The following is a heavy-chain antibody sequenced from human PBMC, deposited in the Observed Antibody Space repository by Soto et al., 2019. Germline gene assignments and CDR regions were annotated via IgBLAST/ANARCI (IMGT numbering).Heavy chain of an antibody. D-gene: IGHD7-27*01. CDR2: ISWDGSST. J-gene: IGHJ5*01. CDR1: GFTFEDYT. Sequence: EVQLVESGGDVVQPGGSLRLSCAASGFTFEDYTIQWVRQAPGKGLEWVSLISWDGSSTYSAESVQGRFTISRDNSKNSLYLQTNSLRTEDTALYYCAKDGAQKDGDGNWLDSGVQGTLVTVSS. V-gene: IGHV3-43*01. CDR3: AKDGAQKDGDGNWLDS.